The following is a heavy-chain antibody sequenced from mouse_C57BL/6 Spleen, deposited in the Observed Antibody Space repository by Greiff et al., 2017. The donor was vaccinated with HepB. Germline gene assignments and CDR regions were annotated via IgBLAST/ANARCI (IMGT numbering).Heavy chain of an antibody. Sequence: VQLVESGPELVKPGASVKISCKASGYAFSSSWMNWVKQRPGKGLEWIGRIYPGDGDTNYNGKFKGKATLTADKSSSTAYMQLSSLTSEDSAVYFCALTGTGGDYWGQGTTLTVSS. CDR2: IYPGDGDT. J-gene: IGHJ2*01. D-gene: IGHD4-1*01. CDR3: ALTGTGGDY. CDR1: GYAFSSSW. V-gene: IGHV1-82*01.